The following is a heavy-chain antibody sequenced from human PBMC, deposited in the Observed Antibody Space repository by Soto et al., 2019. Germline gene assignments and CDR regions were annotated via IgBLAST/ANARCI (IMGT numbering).Heavy chain of an antibody. CDR3: ARGDHYYYGMDV. V-gene: IGHV1-8*01. Sequence: ASVQVSCKASGYTFTSDDINWVRQATGQGLEWMGWMNPNSGNTGYAQKFQGRVTMTRNTSISTAYMELSSLRSEDTAVYYCARGDHYYYGMDVWGQGTTVNVSS. CDR1: GYTFTSDD. CDR2: MNPNSGNT. J-gene: IGHJ6*02.